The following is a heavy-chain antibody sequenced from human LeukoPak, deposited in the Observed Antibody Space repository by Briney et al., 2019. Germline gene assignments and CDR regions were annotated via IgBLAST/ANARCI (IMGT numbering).Heavy chain of an antibody. V-gene: IGHV1-2*02. Sequence: GASVKVSCKASGYTFTGYYMHWVRQAPGQGLEWMGWINPNSGGTNYAQKFQGRVTMTRDTSISTAYMELSRLRSDDTAVYYCARGWLAAAGPNFNYWGQGTLVTVSS. D-gene: IGHD6-13*01. CDR2: INPNSGGT. J-gene: IGHJ4*02. CDR1: GYTFTGYY. CDR3: ARGWLAAAGPNFNY.